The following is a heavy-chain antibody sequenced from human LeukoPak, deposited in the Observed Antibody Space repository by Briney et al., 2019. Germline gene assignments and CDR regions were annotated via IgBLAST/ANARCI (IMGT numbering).Heavy chain of an antibody. D-gene: IGHD2-15*01. CDR3: ARDYCSGGSCYSGY. CDR1: GGSHSSYY. CDR2: IYTSGST. J-gene: IGHJ4*02. Sequence: SETLSLTCIVTGGSHSSYYWRWLRQPAGKGLEWIGRIYTSGSTNYNPSLKSRVTMSVDTSKNQFSLKLSSVTAADTAVYYCARDYCSGGSCYSGYWGQGTLVTVPS. V-gene: IGHV4-4*07.